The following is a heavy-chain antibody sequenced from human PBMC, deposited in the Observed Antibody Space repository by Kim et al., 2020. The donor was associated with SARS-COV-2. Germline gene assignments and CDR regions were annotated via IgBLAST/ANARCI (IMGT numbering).Heavy chain of an antibody. CDR1: GFTFSDYY. V-gene: IGHV3-11*06. D-gene: IGHD6-6*01. Sequence: GGSLRLSCVASGFTFSDYYMTWIRQAPGKGLEWVSYISSGSNYTSYADSVKGRFTISRDNAKRTLYLQVNSVRADDTAVYYCARDSGDSSSSDDYWGQGTLVTVSS. CDR2: ISSGSNYT. CDR3: ARDSGDSSSSDDY. J-gene: IGHJ4*02.